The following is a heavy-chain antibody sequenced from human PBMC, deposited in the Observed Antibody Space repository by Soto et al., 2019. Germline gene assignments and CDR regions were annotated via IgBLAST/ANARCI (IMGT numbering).Heavy chain of an antibody. CDR3: ARARGNDWYSDY. CDR1: GFTFSEYS. D-gene: IGHD5-12*01. Sequence: PGGSLRLSGTASGFTFSEYSMSWVRQAPGKGLEWVSSITHSGTYVYYADSVKGRFTISRDSASNSLFLQMTSLRAEDTAVYHCARARGNDWYSDYWGQGTLVPVSS. J-gene: IGHJ4*02. V-gene: IGHV3-21*01. CDR2: ITHSGTYV.